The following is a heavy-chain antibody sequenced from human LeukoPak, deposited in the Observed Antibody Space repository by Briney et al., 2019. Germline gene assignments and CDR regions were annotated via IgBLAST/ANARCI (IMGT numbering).Heavy chain of an antibody. J-gene: IGHJ4*02. CDR2: IIPIFGTA. CDR1: GGTFSSYA. D-gene: IGHD2-2*01. V-gene: IGHV1-69*05. CDR3: AREEGLVVPAARDDY. Sequence: SVKVSCKASGGTFSSYAISWVRQAPGQGLEWMGGIIPIFGTANYAQKFQGRVTITTDESTSTAYMELSSLRSEDTAVYYCAREEGLVVPAARDDYWGQGTLVTVSS.